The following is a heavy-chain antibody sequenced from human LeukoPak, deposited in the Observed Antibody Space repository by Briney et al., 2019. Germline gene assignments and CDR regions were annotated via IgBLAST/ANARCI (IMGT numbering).Heavy chain of an antibody. CDR2: ISGSGGST. D-gene: IGHD5-18*01. V-gene: IGHV3-23*01. CDR1: GFTFSSYA. J-gene: IGHJ4*02. CDR3: ANDPRGYSYGYYFDY. Sequence: GGPLRLSCAASGFTFSSYAMSWVRQAPGKGLEWVSAISGSGGSTYYADSVKGRFTISRDNSKNTLYLQMNSLRAEDTAEYYCANDPRGYSYGYYFDYWGQGTLVTVSS.